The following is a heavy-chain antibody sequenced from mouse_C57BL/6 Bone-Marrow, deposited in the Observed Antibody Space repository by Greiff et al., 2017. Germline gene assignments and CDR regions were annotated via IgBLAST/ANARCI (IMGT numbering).Heavy chain of an antibody. Sequence: QVQLKESGAELVRPGASVKMSCKASGYTFTSYNMHWVKQTPRQGLEWIGAIYPGNGDTSYNQKFKGKATLTVDKSSSTAYMQLSSLTSEDSAVYFCARWGGDYRENYYAMDYWGQGTSVTVSS. CDR3: ARWGGDYRENYYAMDY. D-gene: IGHD2-4*01. CDR1: GYTFTSYN. CDR2: IYPGNGDT. J-gene: IGHJ4*01. V-gene: IGHV1-12*01.